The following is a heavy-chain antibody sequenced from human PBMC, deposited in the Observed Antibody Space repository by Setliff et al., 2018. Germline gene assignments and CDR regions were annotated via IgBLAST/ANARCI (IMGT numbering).Heavy chain of an antibody. CDR3: ARMSGFLYIDV. Sequence: TLSLTCGVFVTRGSISNTYYYWSWIRQPAGQGLEWIGQIYTSWSTNYNPSLKSRVTISVDTSKNQFSLKLSSVTAADTAVYYCARMSGFLYIDVWGKGTTVTVSS. D-gene: IGHD3-3*01. CDR1: VTRGSISNTYYY. CDR2: IYTSWST. V-gene: IGHV4-61*09. J-gene: IGHJ6*03.